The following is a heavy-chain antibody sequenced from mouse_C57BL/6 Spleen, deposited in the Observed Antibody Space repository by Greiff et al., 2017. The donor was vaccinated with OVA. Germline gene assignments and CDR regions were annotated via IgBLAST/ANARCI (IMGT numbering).Heavy chain of an antibody. V-gene: IGHV3-6*01. D-gene: IGHD1-1*01. J-gene: IGHJ3*01. CDR1: GYSITSGYY. Sequence: EVKLEESGPGLVKPSQSLSLTCSVTGYSITSGYYWNWIRQFPGNKLEWMGYISYDGSNNYNPSLKNRISITRDTSKNQFFLKLNSVTTEDTATYYCARGGIHGSSYEFAYWGQGTLVTVSA. CDR2: ISYDGSN. CDR3: ARGGIHGSSYEFAY.